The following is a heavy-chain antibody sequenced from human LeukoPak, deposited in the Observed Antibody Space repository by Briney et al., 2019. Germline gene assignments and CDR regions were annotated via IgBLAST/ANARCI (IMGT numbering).Heavy chain of an antibody. V-gene: IGHV3-66*01. CDR2: IYSGGST. J-gene: IGHJ4*02. Sequence: GGSLRLSCAASGFTVSSNYMSWVRQAPGKVLEWVSVIYSGGSTYYADSVKGRFTISRDNSKNTLYLQMNSLRAEDTAVYYCARGDSSEVFDYWGQGTLVTVSS. CDR3: ARGDSSEVFDY. CDR1: GFTVSSNY. D-gene: IGHD3-22*01.